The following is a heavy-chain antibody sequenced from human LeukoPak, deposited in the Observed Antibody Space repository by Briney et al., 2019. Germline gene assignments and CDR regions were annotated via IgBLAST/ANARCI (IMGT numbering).Heavy chain of an antibody. J-gene: IGHJ4*02. CDR1: GYSISSGYY. V-gene: IGHV4-38-2*01. Sequence: SETLSLTXAVSGYSISSGYYWGWIRQPPGKRLEWIGSIYHSGSTYYNPSLKSRVTISVDTSKNQFSLKLSSVTAADTAVYYCARHRTTVTPAYFDYWGQGTLVTVSS. CDR2: IYHSGST. D-gene: IGHD4-11*01. CDR3: ARHRTTVTPAYFDY.